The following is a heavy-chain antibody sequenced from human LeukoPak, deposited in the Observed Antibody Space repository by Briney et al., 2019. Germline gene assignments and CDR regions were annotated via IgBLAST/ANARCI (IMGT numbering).Heavy chain of an antibody. CDR1: GGSFSGYY. CDR3: ARGQSRLTGYYLRSNYFDY. D-gene: IGHD3-9*01. CDR2: INHSGST. V-gene: IGHV4-34*01. J-gene: IGHJ4*02. Sequence: EPSETLSLTCAVYGGSFSGYYWSWIRQPPGKGLEWIGEINHSGSTNYNPSLKSRVTISVDTSKNQFSLKLSSVTAADTAVYYCARGQSRLTGYYLRSNYFDYWGQGTLVTVPS.